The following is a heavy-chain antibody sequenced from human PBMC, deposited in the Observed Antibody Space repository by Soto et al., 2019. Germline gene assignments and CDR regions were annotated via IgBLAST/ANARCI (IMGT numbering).Heavy chain of an antibody. J-gene: IGHJ4*02. Sequence: ASVKVSCKASGYFFPTYGLSWVRQAPGQGLEWVGWISANNGDTQFAPKFHGRVTITTDTSTSTGYLDLRSLKSDDTAVYYCARVSGNFWTGYYNLDFWGQGTLVTVSS. CDR2: ISANNGDT. CDR1: GYFFPTYG. D-gene: IGHD3-3*01. V-gene: IGHV1-18*01. CDR3: ARVSGNFWTGYYNLDF.